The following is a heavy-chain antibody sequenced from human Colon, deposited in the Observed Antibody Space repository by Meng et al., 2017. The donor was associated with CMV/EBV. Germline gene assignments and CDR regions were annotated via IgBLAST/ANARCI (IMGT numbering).Heavy chain of an antibody. CDR3: AKALTLAVAGPIDY. V-gene: IGHV3-9*03. Sequence: SLKISCVASGFVFSNYEMIWVRQAPGKGLEWVSGISWNSGSIDYADSVKGRFTISRDNAKNSLYLQMNSLRAEDMALYYCAKALTLAVAGPIDYWGRGTLVTVSS. D-gene: IGHD6-19*01. CDR2: ISWNSGSI. J-gene: IGHJ4*02. CDR1: GFVFSNYE.